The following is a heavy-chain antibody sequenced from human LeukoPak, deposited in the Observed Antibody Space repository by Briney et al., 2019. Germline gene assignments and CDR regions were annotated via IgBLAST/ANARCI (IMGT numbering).Heavy chain of an antibody. D-gene: IGHD1-1*01. CDR3: VRDPSGSGFAFDS. CDR2: IWFDGSNK. J-gene: IGHJ4*02. Sequence: PGGSLRLSCAASGLIFSNDAMHWVRQAPGKGLEWVAFIWFDGSNKHYADSVKGRFTISRDNSEDTLYLQMNSLRAEDTAVYYCVRDPSGSGFAFDSWGQGALVTVSS. V-gene: IGHV3-33*01. CDR1: GLIFSNDA.